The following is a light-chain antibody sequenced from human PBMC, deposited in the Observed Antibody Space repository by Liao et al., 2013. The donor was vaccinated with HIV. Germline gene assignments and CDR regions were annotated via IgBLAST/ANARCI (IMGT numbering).Light chain of an antibody. CDR1: KLGDKY. CDR3: QAWDSSTGHVV. Sequence: SYELTQPPSVSVSPGQTASITCSGDKLGDKYACWYQQKPGQSPMLVIYQDSKRPSGIPERFSGSNSGNTATLTISGTQAMDEADYYCQAWDSSTGHVVFGGGTKLTVL. CDR2: QDS. V-gene: IGLV3-1*01. J-gene: IGLJ2*01.